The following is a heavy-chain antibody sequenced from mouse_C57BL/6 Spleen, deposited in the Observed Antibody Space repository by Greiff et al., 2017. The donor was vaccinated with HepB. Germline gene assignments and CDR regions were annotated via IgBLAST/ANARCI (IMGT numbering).Heavy chain of an antibody. CDR1: GYTFTSYD. J-gene: IGHJ4*01. V-gene: IGHV1-85*01. Sequence: VKLVESGPELVKPGASVKLSCKASGYTFTSYDINWVKQRPGQGLEWIGWIYPRDGSTKYNEKFKGKATLTVDTSSSTAYMELHSLTSEDSAVYYCARRAMDYWGQGTAVTVSS. CDR2: IYPRDGST. CDR3: ARRAMDY.